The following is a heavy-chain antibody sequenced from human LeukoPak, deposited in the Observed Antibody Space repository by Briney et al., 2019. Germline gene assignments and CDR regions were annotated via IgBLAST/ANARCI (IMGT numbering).Heavy chain of an antibody. V-gene: IGHV1-46*01. CDR2: VNPSDGAR. CDR3: ARGLYYYDRSTYDDFDY. CDR1: GYPFSTYW. J-gene: IGHJ4*02. D-gene: IGHD3-22*01. Sequence: ASVKVSCKASGYPFSTYWLHWVRQAPGQGLEWMGFVNPSDGARIYAQKFQGRITMTRDTSTNTVFMELSSLGSEDTAVYYCARGLYYYDRSTYDDFDYWGQGTLVTVSS.